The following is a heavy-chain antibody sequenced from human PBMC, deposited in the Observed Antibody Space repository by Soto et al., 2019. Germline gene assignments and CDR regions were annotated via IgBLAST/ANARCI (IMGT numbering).Heavy chain of an antibody. CDR3: AMTRLYDTGTNDYHRDALDI. CDR1: GFSFGTYV. V-gene: IGHV3-23*01. CDR2: VSGSGGRV. J-gene: IGHJ3*02. D-gene: IGHD3-22*01. Sequence: EVQLLESGGGMVEPRGSLKLSCVASGFSFGTYVMNWVRQAPGKGLEWVSGVSGSGGRVYSADSVKGRFTISRDNSRNTLVLPMNSLRAEGPGIYYCAMTRLYDTGTNDYHRDALDIWGQGTQVTVSS.